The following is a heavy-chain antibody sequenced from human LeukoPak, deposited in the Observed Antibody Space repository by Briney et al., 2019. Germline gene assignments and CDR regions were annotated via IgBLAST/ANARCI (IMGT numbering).Heavy chain of an antibody. CDR2: IYPGDSDT. CDR1: GYSFATDW. Sequence: GESLKISCKDSGYSFATDWIGWVRQMPGKGLEWMGIIYPGDSDTRYGPSFQGQVTISADKSISTSYLQWSSLKASDTAIYYCARGYSGSGTYFDYWGQGTLVTVSS. CDR3: ARGYSGSGTYFDY. V-gene: IGHV5-51*01. J-gene: IGHJ4*02. D-gene: IGHD3-10*01.